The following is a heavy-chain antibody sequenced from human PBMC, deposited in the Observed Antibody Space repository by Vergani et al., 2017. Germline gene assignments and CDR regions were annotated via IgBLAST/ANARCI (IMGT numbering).Heavy chain of an antibody. CDR2: LTASGSGI. J-gene: IGHJ5*02. V-gene: IGHV3-23*01. D-gene: IGHD5-24*01. Sequence: EVQLLASGGRLVQPGGSLRRSCVASGFAFSRHAMSWVRQAPGKGLAWVSGLTASGSGISYADSVRGRFTISRDNSKNTLFLQMDSLRAEDTAVDYCAKSGWLQHFGAHYCDPWGQGILVTVSS. CDR1: GFAFSRHA. CDR3: AKSGWLQHFGAHYCDP.